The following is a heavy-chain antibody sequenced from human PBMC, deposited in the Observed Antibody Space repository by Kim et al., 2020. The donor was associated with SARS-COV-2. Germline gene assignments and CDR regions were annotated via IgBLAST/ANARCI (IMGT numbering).Heavy chain of an antibody. CDR1: GDSVSSNSAA. J-gene: IGHJ5*02. Sequence: SQTLSLTCAISGDSVSSNSAAWNWIRQSPSRGLEWLGRTYYRSKWYNDYAVSVKSRITINPDTSKNQFSLQLNSVTPEDTAVYYCAREKDYYGSGSYYNENWFDPWGQGTLVTVSS. D-gene: IGHD3-10*01. CDR2: TYYRSKWYN. V-gene: IGHV6-1*01. CDR3: AREKDYYGSGSYYNENWFDP.